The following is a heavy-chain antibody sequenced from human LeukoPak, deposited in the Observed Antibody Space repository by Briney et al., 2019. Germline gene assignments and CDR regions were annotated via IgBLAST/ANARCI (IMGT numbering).Heavy chain of an antibody. CDR1: GFTVSSNS. V-gene: IGHV3-53*01. CDR3: AREILAPGKTHDY. CDR2: IYSDNT. Sequence: PGGSLRLSCTVSGFTVSSNSMSWVRQAPGKGLEWVSFIYSDNTHYSDSVKGRFTISRDNAKNTLFLQINSLRAEDTAVYYCAREILAPGKTHDYWGQGTLVTVSS. J-gene: IGHJ4*02.